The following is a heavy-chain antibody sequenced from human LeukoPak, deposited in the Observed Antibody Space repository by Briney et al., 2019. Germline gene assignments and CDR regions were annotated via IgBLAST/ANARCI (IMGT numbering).Heavy chain of an antibody. D-gene: IGHD1-26*01. J-gene: IGHJ2*01. V-gene: IGHV4-59*08. CDR2: IYYSGST. CDR3: ARRSPRDWYFDL. Sequence: SETLSLTCTVSGGSISSYYWGWIRQPPGKGLEWIGYIYYSGSTNYNPSLKSRVTISVDTSKNQFSLKLSSVTAADTAVYYCARRSPRDWYFDLWGRGTLVTVSS. CDR1: GGSISSYY.